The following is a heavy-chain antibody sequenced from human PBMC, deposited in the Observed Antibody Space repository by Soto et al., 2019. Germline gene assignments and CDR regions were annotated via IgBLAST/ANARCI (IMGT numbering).Heavy chain of an antibody. Sequence: SETLSLTCTVSGGSMTSYYWTWIRQPAGKGLEWIGRVYSSGGTHYNPSLKSRVTISLDTSKNQFSLRLLSVADADTAVYFCARGQRFSDWFDPWGQGTLVTVS. D-gene: IGHD3-3*01. J-gene: IGHJ5*02. V-gene: IGHV4-4*07. CDR2: VYSSGGT. CDR1: GGSMTSYY. CDR3: ARGQRFSDWFDP.